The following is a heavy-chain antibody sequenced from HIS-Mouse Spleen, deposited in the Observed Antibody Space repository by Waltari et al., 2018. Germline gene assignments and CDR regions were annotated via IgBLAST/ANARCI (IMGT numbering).Heavy chain of an antibody. CDR2: ISGSGGST. Sequence: EVQLLESGGGLVQPGGSLRISCAASGFTFSSYAMRWVRQARGKGLEWVSDISGSGGSTYYADSVKGRFTISRDNSKNTLYLQMNSLRAEDTAVYYCAKAQALQLWPIDYWGQGTLVTVSS. J-gene: IGHJ4*02. CDR1: GFTFSSYA. V-gene: IGHV3-23*01. CDR3: AKAQALQLWPIDY. D-gene: IGHD5-18*01.